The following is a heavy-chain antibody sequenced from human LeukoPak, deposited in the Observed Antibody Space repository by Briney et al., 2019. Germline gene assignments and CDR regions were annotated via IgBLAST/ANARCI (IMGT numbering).Heavy chain of an antibody. CDR1: GYTFTSYG. D-gene: IGHD2-15*01. V-gene: IGHV1-18*01. CDR2: ISAYNGNT. Sequence: APVKVSCKASGYTFTSYGISWVRQAPGQGLEWMGWISAYNGNTNYAQKLQGRVTMTTDTSTSTAYMELRSLRSDDTAVYYCAREGYCSGGSCYEGAFDIWGQGTMVTVSS. CDR3: AREGYCSGGSCYEGAFDI. J-gene: IGHJ3*02.